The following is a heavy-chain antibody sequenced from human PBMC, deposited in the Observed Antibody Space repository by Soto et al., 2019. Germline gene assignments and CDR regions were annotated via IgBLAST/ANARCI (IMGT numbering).Heavy chain of an antibody. Sequence: EVQLVESGGGLVQPGRSLRLSCAASGFTFDDYAMHWVRQRPGRGLEWVSGITWNSDEIGYPDSVKGRFSISRDNPKKYLTRHKNSLRPDDTALYYCAASRGFDSSGYSGYYYGMDVWGQGTTVTVPS. V-gene: IGHV3-9*01. D-gene: IGHD3-22*01. CDR3: AASRGFDSSGYSGYYYGMDV. CDR2: ITWNSDEI. J-gene: IGHJ6*02. CDR1: GFTFDDYA.